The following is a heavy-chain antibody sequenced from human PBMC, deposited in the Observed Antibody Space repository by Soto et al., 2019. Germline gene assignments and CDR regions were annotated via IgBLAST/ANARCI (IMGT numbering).Heavy chain of an antibody. J-gene: IGHJ4*02. CDR2: ISYDGNYE. CDR3: VKGQTNYFGSGSQDY. CDR1: GFTFSSYG. V-gene: IGHV3-30*18. Sequence: GVSLRLSCAASGFTFSSYGMSWVRQAPGKGLEWVTLISYDGNYEYYADSVKGRFTISRDNSKNTLYLQMNSLRVEDTAIYYCVKGQTNYFGSGSQDYWGQGTLVTVSS. D-gene: IGHD3-10*01.